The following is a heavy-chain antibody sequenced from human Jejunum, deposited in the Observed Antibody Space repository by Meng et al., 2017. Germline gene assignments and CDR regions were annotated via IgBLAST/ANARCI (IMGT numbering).Heavy chain of an antibody. J-gene: IGHJ4*02. CDR2: ISWDGGRT. Sequence: GESLKISCVASGFGFGDYVMHWVRQVPGKGLEWVCLISWDGGRTHYGDSVKGRFTISRDNSRNSLYLQMNSLRAEDTAFYYCAKDLIRDPKTKFGGVVVGYMGIDNWGQGTLVTVSS. D-gene: IGHD3-16*02. V-gene: IGHV3-43D*03. CDR1: GFGFGDYV. CDR3: AKDLIRDPKTKFGGVVVGYMGIDN.